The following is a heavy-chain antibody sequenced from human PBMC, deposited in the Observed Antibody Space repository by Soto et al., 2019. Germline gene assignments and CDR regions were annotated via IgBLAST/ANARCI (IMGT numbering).Heavy chain of an antibody. CDR3: AKTIGVVATIGVFDY. CDR1: GYTLTELS. V-gene: IGHV1-24*01. Sequence: ASVKVSCKVSGYTLTELSMHWVRQAPGKGLEWMGGFDPEDGETIYAQKFQGRVTMTEDTSTDTAYMELSSLRSEDTAVYYCAKTIGVVATIGVFDYWGQGTLVTVSS. CDR2: FDPEDGET. D-gene: IGHD5-12*01. J-gene: IGHJ4*02.